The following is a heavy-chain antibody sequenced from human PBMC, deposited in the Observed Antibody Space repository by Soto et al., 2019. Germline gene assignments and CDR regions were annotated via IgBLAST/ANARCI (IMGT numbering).Heavy chain of an antibody. Sequence: PSETLSLTCTVSGGSISSSSYYWGWIRQPPGKGLEWIGSIYYSGSTYYNPSLKSRVTISVDTSKNQFSLKLSSVTAADTAVYYCARRGGDYDVFGGYYYYYMDVWAQGTTVTVAS. CDR2: IYYSGST. CDR3: ARRGGDYDVFGGYYYYYMDV. D-gene: IGHD4-17*01. V-gene: IGHV4-39*01. J-gene: IGHJ6*03. CDR1: GGSISSSSYY.